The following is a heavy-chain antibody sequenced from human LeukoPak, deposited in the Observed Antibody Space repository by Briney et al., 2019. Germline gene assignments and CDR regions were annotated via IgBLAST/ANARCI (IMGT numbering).Heavy chain of an antibody. CDR1: GGSISSSSYY. J-gene: IGHJ5*02. D-gene: IGHD2-21*02. Sequence: SETLSLTCTVSGGSISSSSYYWGWIRQPPGKGLEWIGSIYYSGSTYYNPSLKSRVTISVDTSKNQFSLKLSSVTAADTAVYYCARKMVVTAIIGWFDPWGQGTLVTVSS. CDR3: ARKMVVTAIIGWFDP. V-gene: IGHV4-39*07. CDR2: IYYSGST.